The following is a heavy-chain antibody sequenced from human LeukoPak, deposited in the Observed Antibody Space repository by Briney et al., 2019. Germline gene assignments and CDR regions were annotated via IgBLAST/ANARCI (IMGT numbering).Heavy chain of an antibody. CDR3: ARHRVIRHGEFYYYYGMDV. J-gene: IGHJ6*02. D-gene: IGHD4-17*01. CDR2: INHSGST. Sequence: PSETLSLTGAVYGGSFSGYYWSWIRQPPGKGLEWIGEINHSGSTNYNPSLKSRVTISVDTSKNQFSLKLSSVTAADTAVYYCARHRVIRHGEFYYYYGMDVWGQGTTVTVSS. CDR1: GGSFSGYY. V-gene: IGHV4-34*01.